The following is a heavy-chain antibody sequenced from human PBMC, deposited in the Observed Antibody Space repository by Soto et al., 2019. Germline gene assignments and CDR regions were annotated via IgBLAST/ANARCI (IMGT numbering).Heavy chain of an antibody. V-gene: IGHV4-34*01. CDR2: INHSGST. CDR1: GGSFSGYY. D-gene: IGHD5-12*01. J-gene: IGHJ5*02. Sequence: PSETLSLTCAVYGGSFSGYYWSWIRQPPGKGLEWIGEINHSGSTNYNPSLKSRVTISVDTSKNQFSLKLSSVTAADTAVYYCARGQRKWLTPWKTWFDPWGQGTLVTVSP. CDR3: ARGQRKWLTPWKTWFDP.